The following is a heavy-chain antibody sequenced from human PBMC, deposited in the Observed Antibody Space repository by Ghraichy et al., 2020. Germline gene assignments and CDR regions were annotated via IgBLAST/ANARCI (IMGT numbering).Heavy chain of an antibody. Sequence: ETLSLTCAVYGGSFSGYYWSWIRQPPGKGLEWIGEINHSGSTNYNPSLKSRVTISVDTSKNQFSLKLSSVTAADTAVYYCARVVTIWFGPKYYFDYWGQGTL. CDR2: INHSGST. V-gene: IGHV4-34*01. CDR3: ARVVTIWFGPKYYFDY. D-gene: IGHD3-10*01. CDR1: GGSFSGYY. J-gene: IGHJ4*02.